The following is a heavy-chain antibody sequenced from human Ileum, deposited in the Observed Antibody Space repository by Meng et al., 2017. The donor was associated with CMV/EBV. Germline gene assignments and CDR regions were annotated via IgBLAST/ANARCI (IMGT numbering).Heavy chain of an antibody. J-gene: IGHJ6*02. CDR1: RVGFSDYG. D-gene: IGHD6-25*01. V-gene: IGHV3-30*02. CDR3: AKDQKEKAAISPGYNAMDV. CDR2: IRYDGSNK. Sequence: GGSLRLSCAASRVGFSDYGMHWVRQAPGKGLQWVAFIRYDGSNKYYADSVKGRFIISTDSYKHTLYLQMNSLRPEDTAIYYCAKDQKEKAAISPGYNAMDVWGQGTTVTVSS.